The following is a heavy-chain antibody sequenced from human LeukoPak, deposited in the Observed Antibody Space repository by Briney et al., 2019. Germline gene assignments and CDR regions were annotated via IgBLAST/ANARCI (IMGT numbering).Heavy chain of an antibody. CDR1: GLTFSSYA. CDR2: ISSNGGST. D-gene: IGHD2/OR15-2a*01. V-gene: IGHV3-64*01. J-gene: IGHJ4*02. Sequence: GGSLRLSCAASGLTFSSYAMHWVRQAPGKGLEYVSAISSNGGSTYYANSVKGRFTISRDNSKNTLYLQMGSLRAEDMAVYYCARASNRKALTYYFDYWGQGTLVTVSS. CDR3: ARASNRKALTYYFDY.